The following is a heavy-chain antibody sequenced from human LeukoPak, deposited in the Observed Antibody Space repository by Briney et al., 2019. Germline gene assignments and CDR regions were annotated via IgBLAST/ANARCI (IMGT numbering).Heavy chain of an antibody. CDR2: IKQDGSEK. CDR3: ARECSSSSGAFDI. J-gene: IGHJ3*02. V-gene: IGHV3-7*01. CDR1: GFTFSSYW. Sequence: GGSLRLSCAASGFTFSSYWMSWVRQAPGKGLEWVANIKQDGSEKCYVDSVKGRFTISRDNAKNSLYLQMNSLRAEDTAVYYCARECSSSSGAFDIWGQGTMVTVSS. D-gene: IGHD6-6*01.